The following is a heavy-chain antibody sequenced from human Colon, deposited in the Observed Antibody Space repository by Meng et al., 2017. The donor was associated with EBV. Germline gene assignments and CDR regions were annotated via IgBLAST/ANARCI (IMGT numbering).Heavy chain of an antibody. CDR3: ARRRGGSGRDC. Sequence: QVWGPGLRKPSEALPPTCTVSGGSISSNVYYWDWVRQPPGKGLEWIGAIYHSGSTSYNPSLQSRVTMFVDTSKNQFSLMLTSVTATDTAVYYCARRRGGSGRDCWGQGTLVTVSS. CDR2: IYHSGST. D-gene: IGHD3-10*01. J-gene: IGHJ4*02. CDR1: GGSISSNVYY. V-gene: IGHV4-39*01.